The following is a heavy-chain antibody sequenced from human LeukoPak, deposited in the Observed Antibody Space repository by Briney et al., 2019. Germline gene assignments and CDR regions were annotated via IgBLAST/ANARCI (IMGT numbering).Heavy chain of an antibody. V-gene: IGHV1-69*13. CDR2: IIPIFGTA. CDR1: GGTFSIYA. J-gene: IGHJ4*02. Sequence: GASVNVSCKASGGTFSIYAISWVRQAPGQGLEWMGGIIPIFGTANYAQKFQGRVTITADESTSTAYMELSSLRSEDTAVYYCASDGSGSYVDYYFDYWGQGTLVTVSS. D-gene: IGHD1-26*01. CDR3: ASDGSGSYVDYYFDY.